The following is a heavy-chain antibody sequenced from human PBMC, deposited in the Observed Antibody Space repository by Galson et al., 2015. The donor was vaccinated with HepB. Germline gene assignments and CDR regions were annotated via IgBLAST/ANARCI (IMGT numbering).Heavy chain of an antibody. CDR3: AREEDDFWSLDY. CDR1: GFTFSSYA. J-gene: IGHJ4*02. V-gene: IGHV3-30-3*01. Sequence: SLRLSCAASGFTFSSYAMHWVRQAPGKGLEWVAVISYDGSNKYYADSVKGRFTISRDNSKNTLYLQMNSLRAEDTAVYYCAREEDDFWSLDYWGQGTLVTVSS. CDR2: ISYDGSNK. D-gene: IGHD3-3*01.